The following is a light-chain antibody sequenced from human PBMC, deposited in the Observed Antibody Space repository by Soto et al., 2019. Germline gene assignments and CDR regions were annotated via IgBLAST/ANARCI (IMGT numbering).Light chain of an antibody. CDR1: QSVSMW. CDR2: DAS. V-gene: IGKV1-5*01. J-gene: IGKJ1*01. Sequence: TQMTQSPSTLTASVGDRVTITCRASQSVSMWLAWYQQKPGKAPRLLIYDASNLESGVPSRFSCSGSRTEFTLTITSLQPEDAATYYCQQYNTYLTWTFGQGTKVEIK. CDR3: QQYNTYLTWT.